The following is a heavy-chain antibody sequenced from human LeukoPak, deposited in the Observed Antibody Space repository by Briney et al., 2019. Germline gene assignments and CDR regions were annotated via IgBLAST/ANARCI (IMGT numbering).Heavy chain of an antibody. J-gene: IGHJ4*02. CDR3: ARGDYDFWSGYYKY. CDR1: GGSISSGSYY. CDR2: IYTSGST. Sequence: PSETLSLTCTVSGGSISSGSYYWSWIRQPAGKGLEWIGRIYTSGSTNYNPSLKSRVTISVDTSKNQFSLKLSSVTAADTAVYFCARGDYDFWSGYYKYWGQGTLVTVSS. D-gene: IGHD3-3*01. V-gene: IGHV4-61*02.